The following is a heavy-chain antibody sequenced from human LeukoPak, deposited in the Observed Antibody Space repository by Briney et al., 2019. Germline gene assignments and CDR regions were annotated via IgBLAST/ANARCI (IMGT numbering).Heavy chain of an antibody. D-gene: IGHD6-13*01. CDR1: EYSFANYC. CDR2: IYPDDSDN. Sequence: GESLKISFKHSEYSFANYCIGWVRQMPGKGLGWMGIIYPDDSDNRYNPSFQGQATISAEKSISHSYLQWSVLKASDTVSYYCAIGRGGQQLGDYWGQGTLVTVSS. CDR3: AIGRGGQQLGDY. J-gene: IGHJ4*02. V-gene: IGHV5-51*01.